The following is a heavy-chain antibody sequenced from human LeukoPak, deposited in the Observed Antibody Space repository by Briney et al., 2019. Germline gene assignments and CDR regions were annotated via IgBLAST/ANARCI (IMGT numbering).Heavy chain of an antibody. Sequence: GASVKVSCKASGYTFTSYGISWVRQAPGQGLEWMGWISAYNGNTNFAQKLQDRVTMTTDTSTSTAYMELRSLRSDDTAVYYCERAEKPNWGNYYYYCMDVWGKGTTVTVSS. CDR3: ERAEKPNWGNYYYYCMDV. V-gene: IGHV1-18*01. D-gene: IGHD7-27*01. J-gene: IGHJ6*03. CDR2: ISAYNGNT. CDR1: GYTFTSYG.